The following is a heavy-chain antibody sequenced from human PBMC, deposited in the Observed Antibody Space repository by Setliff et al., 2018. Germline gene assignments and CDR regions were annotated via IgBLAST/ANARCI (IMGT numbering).Heavy chain of an antibody. CDR3: ARGPKDMVVVPATNLFDY. CDR1: GNRFTDYF. Sequence: ASVKVSCKASGNRFTDYFLHWVRQAPGQGLEWMGWINPNSGDTHSAQKFQGRVTMTRDTSINTAYMELSSLTSDDTAVYFCARGPKDMVVVPATNLFDYWGQGTLVTVSS. V-gene: IGHV1-2*02. D-gene: IGHD2-2*01. CDR2: INPNSGDT. J-gene: IGHJ4*02.